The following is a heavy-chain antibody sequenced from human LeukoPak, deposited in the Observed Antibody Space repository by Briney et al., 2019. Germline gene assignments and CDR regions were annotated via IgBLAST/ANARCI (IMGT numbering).Heavy chain of an antibody. Sequence: PSETLSLTCAVSGGSINSNTYYWGWIRQPPGKGLEWIGSVYSRGSTYYNPSLKSRAAISVDTSKNQFSLRLSSVTAPDTAVYYCASRSRSGFFDYWGQGTLVTVSS. CDR3: ASRSRSGFFDY. J-gene: IGHJ4*02. V-gene: IGHV4-39*01. D-gene: IGHD3-10*01. CDR1: GGSINSNTYY. CDR2: VYSRGST.